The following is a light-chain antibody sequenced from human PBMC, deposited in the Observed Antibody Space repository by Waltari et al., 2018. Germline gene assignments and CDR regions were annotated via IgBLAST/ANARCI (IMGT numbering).Light chain of an antibody. Sequence: QSALTQPRSVSGSPGQSVTISCTGTGSAFGDFNSVSWYQQHPGKAPKPGIFDVTKRPSGVPDRFSGSKSGTSASLTVSGLQAEDEADYYCCSYAGIWVFGGGTKLTVL. CDR3: CSYAGIWV. CDR2: DVT. V-gene: IGLV2-11*01. J-gene: IGLJ3*02. CDR1: GSAFGDFNS.